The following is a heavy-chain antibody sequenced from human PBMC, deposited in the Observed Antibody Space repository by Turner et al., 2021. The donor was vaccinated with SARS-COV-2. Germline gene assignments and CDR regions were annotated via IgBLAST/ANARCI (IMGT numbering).Heavy chain of an antibody. Sequence: QLQLLESVAGVVQPGRFLRLSCAASGFTFSSYGMHWVRQAPGKGLEWVAVISYDGSNKDYADSVKDRFTITRDNTKNTLYMQMNSMRAEETAVYYGAKFPAYNYDSSGYYDGDYWGQGTLVTVSS. CDR2: ISYDGSNK. J-gene: IGHJ4*02. D-gene: IGHD3-22*01. CDR1: GFTFSSYG. V-gene: IGHV3-30*18. CDR3: AKFPAYNYDSSGYYDGDY.